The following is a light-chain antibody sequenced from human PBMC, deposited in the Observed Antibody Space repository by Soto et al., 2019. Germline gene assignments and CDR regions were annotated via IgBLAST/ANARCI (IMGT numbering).Light chain of an antibody. CDR2: SNN. J-gene: IGLJ2*01. CDR3: AAWDDSLNGVV. V-gene: IGLV1-44*01. Sequence: QSVLTQQPSASGTPGQRVNISCSGSSSNIGSNTVNWYQQLPGTAPKLLIYSNNQRPSGVPDRFSGSKSGTSASLAISGLQSEDEADYYCAAWDDSLNGVVFGGGTKVTVL. CDR1: SSNIGSNT.